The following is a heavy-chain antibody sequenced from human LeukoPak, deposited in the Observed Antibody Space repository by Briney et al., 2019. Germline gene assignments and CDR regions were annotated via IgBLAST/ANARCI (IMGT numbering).Heavy chain of an antibody. D-gene: IGHD2-21*02. CDR1: GGSIISAGYY. J-gene: IGHJ5*02. V-gene: IGHV4-31*03. CDR2: IYYSGST. CDR3: ARFERGDYDHPDGFDP. Sequence: PPHTLSLTCTVSGGSIISAGYYWSWIPEHPGQSLQWIAYIYYSGSTYYNRSLESRVTISVDTSKNQFSLKLSSVTAADTAVHYCARFERGDYDHPDGFDPWGHGTLVTVSS.